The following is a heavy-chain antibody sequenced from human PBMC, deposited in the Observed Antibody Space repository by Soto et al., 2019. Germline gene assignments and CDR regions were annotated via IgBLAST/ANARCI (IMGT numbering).Heavy chain of an antibody. D-gene: IGHD2-2*01. CDR3: AKAGYCVSTSCYFPFDY. Sequence: GSLRLSCAASEFTFSTHAMTWVRQAPGKGPEWVSSISGSGGSTYYADSVKGRFTISRDNSKNTLYLQMNSLRAEDAAVYSCAKAGYCVSTSCYFPFDYWGQGTLVTVSS. CDR2: ISGSGGST. J-gene: IGHJ4*02. V-gene: IGHV3-23*01. CDR1: EFTFSTHA.